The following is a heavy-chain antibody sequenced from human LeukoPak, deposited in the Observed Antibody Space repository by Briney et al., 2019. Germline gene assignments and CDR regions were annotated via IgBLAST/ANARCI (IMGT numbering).Heavy chain of an antibody. D-gene: IGHD3-10*01. J-gene: IGHJ4*02. CDR3: AMYGSGSYGYFDY. CDR1: GFTFSSYG. V-gene: IGHV3-30*03. Sequence: GGSLRISCAASGFTFSSYGMHWVRQAPGKGLEWVAVISYDGSNKYYADSVKGRFTISRDNSKNTLYLQMNSLRAEDTAVYYCAMYGSGSYGYFDYWGQGTLVTVSS. CDR2: ISYDGSNK.